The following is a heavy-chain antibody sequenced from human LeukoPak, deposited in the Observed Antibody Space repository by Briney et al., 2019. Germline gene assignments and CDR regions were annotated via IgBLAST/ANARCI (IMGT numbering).Heavy chain of an antibody. CDR3: ARACSGGSCSGAFDI. CDR2: IYYSGST. Sequence: PSETLSLTCTVSGGSISSGSYYWSWIRQRPGKGLEWIGYIYYSGSTYYNPSLKSRVTISVDTSKNQFSLKLSSVTAADTAVYYCARACSGGSCSGAFDIWGQGTTVTVSS. J-gene: IGHJ3*02. CDR1: GGSISSGSYY. V-gene: IGHV4-31*03. D-gene: IGHD2-15*01.